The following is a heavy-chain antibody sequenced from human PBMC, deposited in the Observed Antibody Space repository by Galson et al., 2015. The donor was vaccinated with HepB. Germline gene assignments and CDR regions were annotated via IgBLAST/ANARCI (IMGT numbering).Heavy chain of an antibody. CDR2: INTDGSST. CDR1: GFTFSSHW. J-gene: IGHJ4*02. D-gene: IGHD1-26*01. CDR3: ASWDVPKDYFDY. Sequence: SLRLSCAASGFTFSSHWMHWVRHAPGKGLMWVSRINTDGSSTTYADSVKGRFTISRDNGKNTLYLQMSSLRAEDTAVYYCASWDVPKDYFDYWGQGTLVTVSS. V-gene: IGHV3-74*01.